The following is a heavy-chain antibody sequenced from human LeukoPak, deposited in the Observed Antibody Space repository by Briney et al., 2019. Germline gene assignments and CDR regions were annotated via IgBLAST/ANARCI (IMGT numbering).Heavy chain of an antibody. Sequence: ASVKLSCKASGYSFTTYYTHWVRQAPGQGLEWVGIINPGGGSTTYAQKFQGRVTMTRDTSTSTEYMELSSLRSEDTAVYYCARDYGDYVNWFDPWGQGTLVTVSS. J-gene: IGHJ5*02. CDR2: INPGGGST. V-gene: IGHV1-46*01. D-gene: IGHD4-17*01. CDR3: ARDYGDYVNWFDP. CDR1: GYSFTTYY.